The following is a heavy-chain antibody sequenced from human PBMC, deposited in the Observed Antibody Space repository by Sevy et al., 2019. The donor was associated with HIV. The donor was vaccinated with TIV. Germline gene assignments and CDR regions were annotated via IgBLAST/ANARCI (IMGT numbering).Heavy chain of an antibody. Sequence: GGSLRLSCAASGFTFSSYSMNWVRQAPRKGLEWVSSISSSSSYIYYADSVKGRFTISRDNAKNSLYLQMNSLRAEDTAVYYCARDQEVAMYYFDYWGQGTLVTVSS. J-gene: IGHJ4*02. CDR2: ISSSSSYI. D-gene: IGHD2-15*01. V-gene: IGHV3-21*01. CDR3: ARDQEVAMYYFDY. CDR1: GFTFSSYS.